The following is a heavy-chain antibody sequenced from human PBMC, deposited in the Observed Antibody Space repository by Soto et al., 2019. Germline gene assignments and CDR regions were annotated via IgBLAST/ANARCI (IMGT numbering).Heavy chain of an antibody. V-gene: IGHV1-69*13. CDR2: IIPIFGTA. Sequence: PVKVYCKASGGTFSRYPFTWVRQANGQGLEWMGGIIPIFGTANYAQKFQGRVTITADESTSTAYMELSSLQTEDTAVYYCTRGSSRFQDPYYYYALDVWGQGTPVTVSS. D-gene: IGHD6-13*01. CDR1: GGTFSRYP. CDR3: TRGSSRFQDPYYYYALDV. J-gene: IGHJ6*02.